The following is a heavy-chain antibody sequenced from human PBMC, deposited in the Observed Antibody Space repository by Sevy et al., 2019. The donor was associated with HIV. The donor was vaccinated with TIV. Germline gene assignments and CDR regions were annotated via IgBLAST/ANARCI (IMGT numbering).Heavy chain of an antibody. CDR1: GDSISNYY. CDR2: IYNSGST. J-gene: IGHJ6*03. CDR3: AWVVVVPAAKDFYFYYMDV. Sequence: SETLSLTCTVSGDSISNYYGSWIRQPPGKGLEWIGYIYNSGSTNYNPSLKSRVTISLDRSKNQFSLKLSSVTAADTAVYYCAWVVVVPAAKDFYFYYMDVWGKGTTVTVSS. V-gene: IGHV4-59*01. D-gene: IGHD2-2*01.